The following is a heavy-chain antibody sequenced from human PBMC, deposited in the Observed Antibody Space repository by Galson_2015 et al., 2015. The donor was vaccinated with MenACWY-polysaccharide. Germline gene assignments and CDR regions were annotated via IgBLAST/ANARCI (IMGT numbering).Heavy chain of an antibody. Sequence: SLRLSCAASGLTFSNWWMTWVRQAPGKGLEWVASIKKDGCEKYYVDSVKGRFTMSRDNAKDSLYLQMNSLRAEDTAVYFCARGHLGLGLWGQGTTVTVSS. CDR2: IKKDGCEK. CDR1: GLTFSNWW. CDR3: ARGHLGLGL. J-gene: IGHJ6*02. D-gene: IGHD7-27*01. V-gene: IGHV3-7*01.